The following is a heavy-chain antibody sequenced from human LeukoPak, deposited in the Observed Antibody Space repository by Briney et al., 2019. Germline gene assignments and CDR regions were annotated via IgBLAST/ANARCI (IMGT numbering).Heavy chain of an antibody. CDR3: ARGADSSGYYSIFYFDY. CDR2: IYYSGST. D-gene: IGHD3-22*01. V-gene: IGHV4-59*01. Sequence: SETLSLTCTVSGGSISSYYWNWIRQPPGKGLEWIGYIYYSGSTNYNPPLKSRVTISVDTSKNQFSLKLSSVTAADTAVYYCARGADSSGYYSIFYFDYWGQGTLVTVSS. J-gene: IGHJ4*02. CDR1: GGSISSYY.